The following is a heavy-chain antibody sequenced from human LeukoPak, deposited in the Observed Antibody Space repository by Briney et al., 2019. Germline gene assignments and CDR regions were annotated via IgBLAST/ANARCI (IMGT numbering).Heavy chain of an antibody. J-gene: IGHJ4*02. CDR1: GGSFSGYY. D-gene: IGHD6-13*01. Sequence: ETLSPTCAVYGGSFSGYYWSWVRQAPGKGLEWVANIKKDGSETYYVDSVKGRFTISRDNAKNSLYLQMNSLRAEDTAIYYCARGRYSSTTYYFDSWGQGTLVTVSS. V-gene: IGHV3-7*03. CDR3: ARGRYSSTTYYFDS. CDR2: IKKDGSET.